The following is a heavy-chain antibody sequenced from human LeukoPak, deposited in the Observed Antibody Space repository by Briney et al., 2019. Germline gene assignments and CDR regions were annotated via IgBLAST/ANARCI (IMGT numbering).Heavy chain of an antibody. CDR1: GGSINSPY. V-gene: IGHV4-59*11. CDR2: IYNHGGT. D-gene: IGHD3-10*01. CDR3: ARALYGHYFDC. Sequence: SETLSLTCTVSGGSINSPYWSWIRQSPGKGLEWIGYIYNHGGTKYNPSLESRVTISVDTSKSQFSLNVSSVTAADTAAYYCARALYGHYFDCWGQGTLVTVSS. J-gene: IGHJ4*02.